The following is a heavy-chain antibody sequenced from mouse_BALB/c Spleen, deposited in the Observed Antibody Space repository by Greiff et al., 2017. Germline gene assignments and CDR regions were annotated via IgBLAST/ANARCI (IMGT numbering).Heavy chain of an antibody. J-gene: IGHJ3*01. D-gene: IGHD2-3*01. CDR3: ARTRDGYYWFAY. CDR1: GYTFTDYA. Sequence: QVQLQQSGAELVRPGVSVKISCKGSGYTFTDYAMHWVKQSHAKSLEWIGVISTYYGDASYNQKFKGKATMTVDKSSSTAYMELARLTSEDSAIYYCARTRDGYYWFAYWGQGTLVTVSA. CDR2: ISTYYGDA. V-gene: IGHV1S137*01.